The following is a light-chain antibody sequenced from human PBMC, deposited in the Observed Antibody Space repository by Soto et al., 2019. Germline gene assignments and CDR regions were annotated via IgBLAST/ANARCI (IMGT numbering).Light chain of an antibody. CDR3: SSYARSRTLI. CDR2: EVR. V-gene: IGLV2-14*01. CDR1: SSDVGGYNY. Sequence: QSALTQPASVSGSPGQSITISCTGTSSDVGGYNYVSWYRQHPGKAPKLMIYEVRNRPSGVSNRFYGSKSGNTASLTISGLPAEDEADYYCSSYARSRTLIFGLGTKVTVL. J-gene: IGLJ1*01.